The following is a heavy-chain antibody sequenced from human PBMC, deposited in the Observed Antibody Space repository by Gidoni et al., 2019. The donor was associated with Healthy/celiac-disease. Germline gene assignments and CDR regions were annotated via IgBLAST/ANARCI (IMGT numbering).Heavy chain of an antibody. CDR1: GGSLSSYY. D-gene: IGHD3-22*01. J-gene: IGHJ4*02. CDR3: ASWSRGYVNY. Sequence: QVQLQESGPGLVKPSETLSLTCTVSGGSLSSYYWRWIRRPPGEALEWMGYIYYRWSTNYNPSLKSRVTISVDTSKNQFSLKLSSVTAADTAVYYCASWSRGYVNYWGQGTLVTVSS. CDR2: IYYRWST. V-gene: IGHV4-59*08.